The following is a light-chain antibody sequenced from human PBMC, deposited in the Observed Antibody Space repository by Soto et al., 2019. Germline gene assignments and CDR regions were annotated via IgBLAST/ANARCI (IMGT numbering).Light chain of an antibody. CDR3: QQRSNWPPT. CDR2: GAF. Sequence: EIVLTQSPGTLSLSPGERATLSCRASQSVSYTFLAWYQQKPGQAPRLLIHGAFSRATGIPDRFSGSGSGTDFTLTITSLEPEDFAVYYCQQRSNWPPTFGQGTKVDIK. J-gene: IGKJ1*01. V-gene: IGKV3D-20*02. CDR1: QSVSYTF.